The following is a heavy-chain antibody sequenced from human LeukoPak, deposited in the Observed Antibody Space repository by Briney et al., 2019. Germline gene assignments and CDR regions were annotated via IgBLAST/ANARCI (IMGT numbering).Heavy chain of an antibody. D-gene: IGHD4-23*01. CDR2: INHSGST. CDR1: GGSISSGGYS. V-gene: IGHV4-30-2*01. Sequence: SGTLSLTCAVSGGSISSGGYSWSWMRQPPGKGLEWIGEINHSGSTNYNPSLKSRVTISVDTSKNQFSLKLSSVTAADTAVYYCARGDDYGGNGYYYYGRDIWGQGTTVTVSS. J-gene: IGHJ6*02. CDR3: ARGDDYGGNGYYYYGRDI.